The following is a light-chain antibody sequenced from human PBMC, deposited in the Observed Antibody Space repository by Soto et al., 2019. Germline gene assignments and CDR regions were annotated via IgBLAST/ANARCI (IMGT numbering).Light chain of an antibody. CDR1: SSDVGGYNY. V-gene: IGLV2-8*01. CDR2: EVS. J-gene: IGLJ2*01. CDR3: SSYAGSNNFEV. Sequence: QSALTQPPSASGSPGQSVTISCTGTSSDVGGYNYVSWYQHHPGKAPKLIIYEVSKRPSGVPDRFSGSKSGNTASLTVSGLQAEDEADYYRSSYAGSNNFEVFGGGTKLTVL.